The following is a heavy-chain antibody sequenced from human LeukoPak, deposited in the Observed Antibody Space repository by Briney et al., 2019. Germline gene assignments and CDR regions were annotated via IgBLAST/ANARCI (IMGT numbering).Heavy chain of an antibody. CDR1: GDTVSNYG. V-gene: IGHV1-69*13. CDR2: IIPKLGRV. D-gene: IGHD2-21*01. CDR3: AIRHCGGECHPTNCFYYGIHV. J-gene: IGHJ6*02. Sequence: ASVKVSCKASGDTVSNYGISGVRQAPGQGLEWMGGIIPKLGRVNYAQKFQGRVMITAVESTNTVNMELNSLRSEDTAVYYCAIRHCGGECHPTNCFYYGIHVWGQGTTVTVSS.